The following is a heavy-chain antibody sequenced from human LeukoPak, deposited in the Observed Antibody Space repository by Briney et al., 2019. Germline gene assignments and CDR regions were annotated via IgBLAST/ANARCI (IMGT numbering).Heavy chain of an antibody. CDR3: ARVPTKKDGITGEKARRGYYYYYMDV. V-gene: IGHV4-39*07. D-gene: IGHD1-20*01. Sequence: SETLSLTCTVSGDSISSDLYYWGWIRQPPGEGLEWIATIFHSGIAYYNPSLKSRVTISVDTSKNQFSLKLSSVTAADTAVYYCARVPTKKDGITGEKARRGYYYYYMDVWGKGTTVTVSS. J-gene: IGHJ6*03. CDR2: IFHSGIA. CDR1: GDSISSDLYY.